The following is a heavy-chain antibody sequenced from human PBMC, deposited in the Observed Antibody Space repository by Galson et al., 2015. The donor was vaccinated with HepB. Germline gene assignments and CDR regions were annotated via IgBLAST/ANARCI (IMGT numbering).Heavy chain of an antibody. CDR3: ARQGKNP. J-gene: IGHJ5*02. CDR2: IYPDDSDT. V-gene: IGHV5-51*01. CDR1: GYNFTNFW. Sequence: QSGAEVKKPGDSLKISCKGSGYNFTNFWIGWVRQLPGEGLEWVGIIYPDDSDTRYSPSFQGQVTLSADKSISTAYLQWDSLKASDTAIYYCARQGKNPWGQGTLVTVSS.